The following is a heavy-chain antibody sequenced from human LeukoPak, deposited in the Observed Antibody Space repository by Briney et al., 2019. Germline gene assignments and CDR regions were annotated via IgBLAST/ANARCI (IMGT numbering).Heavy chain of an antibody. CDR1: GFTFSSYS. D-gene: IGHD2-2*03. CDR3: ARGLD. Sequence: GGSLRLSCAASGFTFSSYSVNWVRQAPGKGLEWVSYISGSGTTIYYADSVKGRFTISRDNANNSLYLQMNSLRAEDTAIYYCARGLDWGQGTLVTVSS. J-gene: IGHJ4*02. CDR2: ISGSGTTI. V-gene: IGHV3-48*04.